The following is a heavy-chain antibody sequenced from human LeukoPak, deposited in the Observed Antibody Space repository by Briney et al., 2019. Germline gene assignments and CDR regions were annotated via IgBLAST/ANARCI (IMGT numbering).Heavy chain of an antibody. J-gene: IGHJ4*02. CDR3: ARDLTQLALFDY. CDR2: ISYDGSDK. CDR1: GFIFSRYA. V-gene: IGHV3-30-3*01. D-gene: IGHD6-13*01. Sequence: GGSLRLSCVGSGFIFSRYAMHWVRQVPGKGLEWLAVISYDGSDKYHADSVKGRFTISRDNSKNTLFLQMNSLRPEDTAVYFCARDLTQLALFDYWGQGTLVTVSS.